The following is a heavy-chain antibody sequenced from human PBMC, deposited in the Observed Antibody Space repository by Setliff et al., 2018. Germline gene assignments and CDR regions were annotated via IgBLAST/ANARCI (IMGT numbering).Heavy chain of an antibody. CDR3: ARASSGWYSAYYYYMDV. CDR2: VYHRGST. V-gene: IGHV4-38-2*02. J-gene: IGHJ6*03. D-gene: IGHD6-19*01. Sequence: SETLSLTCTVSNFSLTSGFFWAWVRQPPGKGLEWIATVYHRGSTDYKPSLKSRVTISLDTSKNQFSLNLTSVTAADTAVYYCARASSGWYSAYYYYMDVWGKGTTVT. CDR1: NFSLTSGFF.